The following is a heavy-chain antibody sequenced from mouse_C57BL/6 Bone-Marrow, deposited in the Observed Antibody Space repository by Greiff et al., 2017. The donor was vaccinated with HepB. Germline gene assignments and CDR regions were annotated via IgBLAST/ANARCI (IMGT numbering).Heavy chain of an antibody. D-gene: IGHD2-1*01. CDR2: IYPGSGST. J-gene: IGHJ4*01. CDR1: GYTFTSYW. CDR3: ARRRIYYGNLYYAMDY. V-gene: IGHV1-55*01. Sequence: QVQLQQPGAELVKPGASVKMSCKASGYTFTSYWITWVKQRPGQGLEWIGDIYPGSGSTNYNEKLKSKATLTVDTSSSTAYMQLSSLTSEDSAVYYCARRRIYYGNLYYAMDYWGQGTSVTVSS.